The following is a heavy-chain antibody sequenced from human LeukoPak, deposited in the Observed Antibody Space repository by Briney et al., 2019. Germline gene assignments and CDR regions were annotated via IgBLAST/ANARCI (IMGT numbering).Heavy chain of an antibody. J-gene: IGHJ4*02. CDR1: GFVFTIYT. CDR2: ISGSGNGFSI. CDR3: VKDFGRIRGTPDS. Sequence: GGSLRLSCSASGFVFTIYTMYWVRQAPGKGPEYVSSISGSGNGFSIYYADSVKGRFTISRDDSKSILYLQMNGLRSEDTAVYYCVKDFGRIRGTPDSWGQGTLVTVSS. D-gene: IGHD1-26*01. V-gene: IGHV3-64D*06.